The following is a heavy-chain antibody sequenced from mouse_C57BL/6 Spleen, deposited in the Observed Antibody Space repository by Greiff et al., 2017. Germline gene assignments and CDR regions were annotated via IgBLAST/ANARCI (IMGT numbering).Heavy chain of an antibody. CDR1: GYAFSSSW. Sequence: VQLQQSGPELVKPGASVKISCKASGYAFSSSWMNWVKQRPGKGLEWIGRFYPGDGDTNYNGKFKGKATLTADKSSSTAYMQLSSLTSEDSAVYVCARSGGYYEGVWFAYWGQGTLVTVSA. J-gene: IGHJ3*01. CDR3: ARSGGYYEGVWFAY. CDR2: FYPGDGDT. V-gene: IGHV1-82*01. D-gene: IGHD2-3*01.